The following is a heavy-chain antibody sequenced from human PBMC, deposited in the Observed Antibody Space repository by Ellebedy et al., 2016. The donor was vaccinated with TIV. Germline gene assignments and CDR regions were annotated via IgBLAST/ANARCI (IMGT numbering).Heavy chain of an antibody. J-gene: IGHJ4*02. CDR2: IHGDGSST. Sequence: GESLKISCAASGFTFRTYWMHWVRQGPGKGLEWVARIHGDGSSTTYADSVKGRFTISRDNAKNTLYLQMNSLRAEDTAVYYCARDPTMTRYYFDYWGQGTLVTVSS. CDR1: GFTFRTYW. D-gene: IGHD4-17*01. CDR3: ARDPTMTRYYFDY. V-gene: IGHV3-74*01.